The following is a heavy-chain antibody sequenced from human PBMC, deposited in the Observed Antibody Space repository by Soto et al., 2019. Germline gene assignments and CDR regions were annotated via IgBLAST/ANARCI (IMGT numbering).Heavy chain of an antibody. V-gene: IGHV3-23*01. Sequence: GSLRLSCAASGFTFSSYAMSWVRQAPGKGLEWVSAISGSGGSTYYADSVKGRFTISRDNSKNTLYLQMNSLRAEDTAVYYCAKDALGYCSGGRCRGMDVWGQGTTVTVSS. CDR3: AKDALGYCSGGRCRGMDV. D-gene: IGHD2-15*01. J-gene: IGHJ6*02. CDR2: ISGSGGST. CDR1: GFTFSSYA.